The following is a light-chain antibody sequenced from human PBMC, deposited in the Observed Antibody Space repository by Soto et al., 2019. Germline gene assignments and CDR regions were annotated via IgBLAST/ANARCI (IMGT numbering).Light chain of an antibody. Sequence: IVSTQSPSTLSWSPGERATLSCGASQTVSSNFAWYQQRHGQAPRLLLYGASIRATGIPARFSGSGYGTEFTLTINSLQSEDSAVYYCQQHNQWPITFGQGTRLEIK. CDR2: GAS. CDR3: QQHNQWPIT. V-gene: IGKV3D-15*01. CDR1: QTVSSN. J-gene: IGKJ5*01.